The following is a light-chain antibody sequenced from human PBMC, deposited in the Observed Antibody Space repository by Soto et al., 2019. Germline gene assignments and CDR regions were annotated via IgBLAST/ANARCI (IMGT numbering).Light chain of an antibody. CDR3: SSYAASNAVV. J-gene: IGLJ2*01. CDR1: SSDVGAYNY. Sequence: ALTQPPSASGSPGQSVTISCTGTSSDVGAYNYVSWYQHHPGKAPKLMIYEVSKRPSGVPDRFSGSKSGNTASLTVSGLQAEDEADYYCSSYAASNAVVFGGGTKLTVL. CDR2: EVS. V-gene: IGLV2-8*01.